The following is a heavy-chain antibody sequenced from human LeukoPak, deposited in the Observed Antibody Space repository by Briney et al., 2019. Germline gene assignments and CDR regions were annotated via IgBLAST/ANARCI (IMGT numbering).Heavy chain of an antibody. CDR3: ARVVGAITFFDY. Sequence: ASVKVSCKASGYTFTGYYMHWVRQAPGQGLEWMGWINPNSGGTNYAQKFQGRVTMTRDTSISTAYMELSRLRSDDTAVYYCARVVGAITFFDYWGQGTLVTVSS. CDR1: GYTFTGYY. CDR2: INPNSGGT. V-gene: IGHV1-2*02. D-gene: IGHD1-26*01. J-gene: IGHJ4*02.